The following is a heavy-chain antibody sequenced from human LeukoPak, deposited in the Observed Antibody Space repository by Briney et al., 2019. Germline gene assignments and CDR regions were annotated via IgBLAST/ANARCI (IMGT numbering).Heavy chain of an antibody. Sequence: SETLSLTCTVSGGSISSYYWSWIRQPPGKGLEWIGYIYYSGSANYNPSLKRRGTISVDTPKNQFSLKLSSVTAADTAVYYCARHAGDILTGYRYFDLWGRGTLVTVSS. CDR2: IYYSGSA. D-gene: IGHD3-9*01. V-gene: IGHV4-59*08. CDR3: ARHAGDILTGYRYFDL. J-gene: IGHJ2*01. CDR1: GGSISSYY.